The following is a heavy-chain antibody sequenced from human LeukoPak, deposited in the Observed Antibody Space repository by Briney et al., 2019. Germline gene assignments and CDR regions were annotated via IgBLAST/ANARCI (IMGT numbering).Heavy chain of an antibody. CDR1: GVTFSSYW. J-gene: IGHJ6*03. V-gene: IGHV3-7*01. CDR3: ARGIYFSSASCSTDFYYYYYMDG. CDR2: IKQDGSEK. Sequence: GGSLRLSCAASGVTFSSYWMSWVRQAPGKGLEWVANIKQDGSEKYYVDSVKGRFTISRDNAKNSLYLQMNSLRAEDTAVYYCARGIYFSSASCSTDFYYYYYMDGSGGGTTVSDS. D-gene: IGHD2-2*01.